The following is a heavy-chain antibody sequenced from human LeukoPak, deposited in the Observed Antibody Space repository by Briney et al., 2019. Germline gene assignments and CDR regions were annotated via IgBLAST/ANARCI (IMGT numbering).Heavy chain of an antibody. CDR3: AKDLRDGLRYFDWLPLSDY. V-gene: IGHV3-30*04. J-gene: IGHJ4*02. CDR1: GFTFSSYA. D-gene: IGHD3-9*01. CDR2: ISYDGSNK. Sequence: GGSLRLSCAASGFTFSSYAMHWVRQAPGKGLEWVAVISYDGSNKYYADSVKGRFTISRDNSKNTLYLQMNSLRAEDTAVYYGAKDLRDGLRYFDWLPLSDYWGQGTLVTVSS.